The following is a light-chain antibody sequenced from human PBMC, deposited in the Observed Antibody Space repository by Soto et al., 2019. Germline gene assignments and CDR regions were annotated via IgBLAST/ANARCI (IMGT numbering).Light chain of an antibody. Sequence: QSALTQPASVSGSPGQSIAISCTGTTSDVGGYNYVSCYQQHPGKVPKLLIHEVSNRPSGVSNRFSGSKSGNTASLTISGLQAEDEADYYCLSKTSTISYVFGTGTKVTVL. V-gene: IGLV2-14*01. CDR2: EVS. CDR1: TSDVGGYNY. CDR3: LSKTSTISYV. J-gene: IGLJ1*01.